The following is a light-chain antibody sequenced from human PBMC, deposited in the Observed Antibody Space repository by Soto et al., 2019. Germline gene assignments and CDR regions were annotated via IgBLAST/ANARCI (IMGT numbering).Light chain of an antibody. J-gene: IGKJ5*01. CDR2: DAS. CDR3: QQYGSSPGT. CDR1: QSVSSN. Sequence: EIVMTQSPATLSVSPCEIATLSCRASQSVSSNLAWYQQKPGQAPRLLIYDASKRATGIPARFSGSGSGTDFTLTISRLEPEDFAVYYCQQYGSSPGTFGQGTRLEIK. V-gene: IGKV3-20*01.